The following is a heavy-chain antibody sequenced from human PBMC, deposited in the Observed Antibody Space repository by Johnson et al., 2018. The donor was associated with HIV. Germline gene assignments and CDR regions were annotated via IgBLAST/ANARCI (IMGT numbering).Heavy chain of an antibody. Sequence: MQLVESGGGVVQPGRSLRLSCAASGFSFSSYGMHWVRQAPGKGLEWVSYISSSGSTIYYADSVKGRFTISRDNAKNSLYLQMNSLRAEDTAVYYCARVQLLADDVFNIWGQGTMVTVSS. J-gene: IGHJ3*02. CDR3: ARVQLLADDVFNI. V-gene: IGHV3-48*04. D-gene: IGHD3-10*01. CDR2: ISSSGSTI. CDR1: GFSFSSYG.